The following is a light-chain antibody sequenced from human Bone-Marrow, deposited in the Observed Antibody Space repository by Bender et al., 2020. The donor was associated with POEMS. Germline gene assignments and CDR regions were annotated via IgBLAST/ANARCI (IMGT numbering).Light chain of an antibody. CDR2: QHN. J-gene: IGLJ1*01. Sequence: SYELTQPPSVSVSPGQTATIACSGDRLGDKFASWYQQKPGQSPILVIYQHNKRPSGIPGRFSGSSSGNTATLTIRGTQAMDEADYYCQAWDSTTFVFGPGTKLTVL. CDR1: RLGDKF. V-gene: IGLV3-1*01. CDR3: QAWDSTTFV.